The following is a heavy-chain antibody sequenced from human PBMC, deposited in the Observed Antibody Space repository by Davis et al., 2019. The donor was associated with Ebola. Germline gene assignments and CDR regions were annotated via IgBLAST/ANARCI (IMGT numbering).Heavy chain of an antibody. CDR1: GGSIGSHK. J-gene: IGHJ6*02. D-gene: IGHD2-15*01. Sequence: SETLSLTCTVSGGSIGSHKWSWVRQPPGKGLEWIGYIYYDGSTNYNPSLKSRVTISVDTSKNQFSLKLSSVTAADTAVYYCAGISYYGMDVWGQGTTVTVSS. CDR2: IYYDGST. CDR3: AGISYYGMDV. V-gene: IGHV4-59*11.